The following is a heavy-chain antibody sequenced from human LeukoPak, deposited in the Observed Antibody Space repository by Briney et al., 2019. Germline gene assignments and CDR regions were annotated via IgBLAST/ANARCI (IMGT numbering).Heavy chain of an antibody. D-gene: IGHD3-22*01. CDR1: GFTFSSYA. CDR2: ISGSGSST. J-gene: IGHJ4*02. Sequence: GGSLRLSCAASGFTFSSYAMSWVRQAPGKGLEWVSAISGSGSSTTYADSVKGRFTISRDNAKNTLYLQMNSLRAEDTAVYYCASSDRLDYWGQGTLVTVSS. V-gene: IGHV3-23*01. CDR3: ASSDRLDY.